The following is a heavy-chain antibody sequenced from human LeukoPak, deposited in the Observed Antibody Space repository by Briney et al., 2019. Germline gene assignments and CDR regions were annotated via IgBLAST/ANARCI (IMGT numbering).Heavy chain of an antibody. V-gene: IGHV3-11*01. J-gene: IGHJ6*02. D-gene: IGHD2-2*01. CDR3: ARRCSSTSCHEPHYYYYGMDV. Sequence: GGSLRLSCAASGFTFSDYYMSWIRQAPGKGLEWVSYISSSGSTIYYADSVKGRFTISRDNAKNSLYLQMNSLRAEDTAVYYCARRCSSTSCHEPHYYYYGMDVWGQGTTVTVSS. CDR2: ISSSGSTI. CDR1: GFTFSDYY.